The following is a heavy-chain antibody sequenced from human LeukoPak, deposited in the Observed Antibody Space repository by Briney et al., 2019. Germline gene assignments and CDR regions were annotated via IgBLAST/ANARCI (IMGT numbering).Heavy chain of an antibody. V-gene: IGHV3-21*01. D-gene: IGHD5-18*01. CDR1: GFTFSSYS. CDR2: ISSSSSYI. J-gene: IGHJ4*02. CDR3: ARSTKGRIQLWLRPFDY. Sequence: PGGSLRLSCAASGFTFSSYSMNWVRQAPGKRLEWVSSISSSSSYIYYADSVKGRFTISRDNAKNSLYLQMNSLRAEDTAVYYCARSTKGRIQLWLRPFDYWGQGTLVTVSS.